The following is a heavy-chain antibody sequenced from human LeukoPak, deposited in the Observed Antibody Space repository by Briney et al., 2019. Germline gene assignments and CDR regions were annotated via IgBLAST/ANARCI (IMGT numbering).Heavy chain of an antibody. CDR1: GFTVSSNY. V-gene: IGHV3-53*01. D-gene: IGHD1-26*01. Sequence: GGSLRLSCAASGFTVSSNYMSWVRQAPGKGLEWVSVIYSSGSTYYADSVKGRFTISRDNSKNPLYRQMNSLRAEYTAVYYCARREPSGRYYINWGQGTLVTVSS. CDR3: ARREPSGRYYIN. CDR2: IYSSGST. J-gene: IGHJ4*02.